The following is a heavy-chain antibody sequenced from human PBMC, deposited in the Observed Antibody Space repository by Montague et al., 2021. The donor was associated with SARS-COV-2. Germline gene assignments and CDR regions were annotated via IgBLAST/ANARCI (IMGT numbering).Heavy chain of an antibody. J-gene: IGHJ3*02. Sequence: CAISGDSVSSKSVAWNWIRQSPSRGLEWLGRTYYRSKWDSDYAEXVKXRLVITPDTSKNQVSPQLNSVIPEDTAVYFCASSGITLTGLDAFDIWGQGTMVTVSS. V-gene: IGHV6-1*01. CDR1: GDSVSSKSVA. CDR2: TYYRSKWDS. D-gene: IGHD3-9*01. CDR3: ASSGITLTGLDAFDI.